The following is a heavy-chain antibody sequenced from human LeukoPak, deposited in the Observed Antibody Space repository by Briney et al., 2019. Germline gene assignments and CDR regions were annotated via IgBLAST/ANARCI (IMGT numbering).Heavy chain of an antibody. V-gene: IGHV1-2*02. CDR2: INPNSGGT. CDR3: ARTHHRRSGLEDFDY. D-gene: IGHD2-15*01. CDR1: GYTFTGYY. J-gene: IGHJ4*02. Sequence: ASVKVSCKASGYTFTGYYMHWVRQAPGQGLEWMGWINPNSGGTNYAQKFQGRVTMTRDTSISTAYMELSRLRSDDTAVYYCARTHHRRSGLEDFDYWGQGTLVTVSS.